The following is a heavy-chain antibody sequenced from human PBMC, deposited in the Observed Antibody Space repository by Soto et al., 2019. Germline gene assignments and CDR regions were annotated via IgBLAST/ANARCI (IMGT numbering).Heavy chain of an antibody. CDR1: GVSFSGYY. J-gene: IGHJ4*02. V-gene: IGHV4-34*01. Sequence: PSETLSLTCAVYGVSFSGYYWSWIRQPPGKGLEWIGEISHSGSTNYNPSLKSRVTISVDTSKNQFSLKLSSVTAADTAVYYCARARITIFGVVTPPSGTQPGGFDYWGQGTLVTVSS. D-gene: IGHD3-3*01. CDR2: ISHSGST. CDR3: ARARITIFGVVTPPSGTQPGGFDY.